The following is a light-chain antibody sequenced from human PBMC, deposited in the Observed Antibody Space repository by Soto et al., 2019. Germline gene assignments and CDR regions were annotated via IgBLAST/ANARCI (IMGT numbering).Light chain of an antibody. V-gene: IGLV2-14*01. CDR2: EVT. CDR3: SSLTNADSHV. CDR1: SSDIGAYNY. Sequence: QSVLTQPASVSGSPGQSITISCAVTSSDIGAYNYVSWYQQHPGKAPKLMIFEVTNRPSGVSNRFSGSKSGNTASLTISGLQAQDEADYYCSSLTNADSHVFGTGTKVTVL. J-gene: IGLJ1*01.